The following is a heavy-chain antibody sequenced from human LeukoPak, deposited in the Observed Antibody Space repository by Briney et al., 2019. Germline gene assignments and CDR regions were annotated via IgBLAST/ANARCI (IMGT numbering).Heavy chain of an antibody. Sequence: GGSLRLSCTTSGFNFRAYWMAWVRQAPGKGLEWVSYIGSTIYYADSAKGRFTISRDNAKNSLYLQMNSLRAEDTTVYYCARDRGIVGTTGYYYMDVWGKGTTVTVSS. CDR3: ARDRGIVGTTGYYYMDV. CDR2: IGSTI. J-gene: IGHJ6*03. V-gene: IGHV3-11*04. D-gene: IGHD1-26*01. CDR1: GFNFRAYW.